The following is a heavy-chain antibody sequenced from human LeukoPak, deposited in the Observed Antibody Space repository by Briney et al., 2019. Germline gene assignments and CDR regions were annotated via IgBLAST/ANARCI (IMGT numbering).Heavy chain of an antibody. Sequence: GGSLRLSCAASGFTFRSYDMHWVRQAPGKGLEWVSLMSYNGSYKYYADSVKGRFTISRDNSKNTLYLQMNSLRAEDTAVYYCAELGITMIGGVWGKGTTVTISS. J-gene: IGHJ6*04. D-gene: IGHD3-10*02. CDR1: GFTFRSYD. V-gene: IGHV3-30*18. CDR3: AELGITMIGGV. CDR2: MSYNGSYK.